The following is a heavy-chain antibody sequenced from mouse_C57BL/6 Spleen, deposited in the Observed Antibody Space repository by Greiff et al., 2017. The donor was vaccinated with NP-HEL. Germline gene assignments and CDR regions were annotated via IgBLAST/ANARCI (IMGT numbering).Heavy chain of an antibody. CDR2: IYPGDGDT. J-gene: IGHJ1*03. V-gene: IGHV1-82*01. D-gene: IGHD1-1*01. CDR3: ARADYGSRSDWYFDV. CDR1: GYAFSSSW. Sequence: QVQLQQSGPELVKPGASVKISCKASGYAFSSSWMNWVKQRPGKGLEWIGRIYPGDGDTNYNGKFKGKATLTADKSSSTAYMQLSSLTSEDSAVYFCARADYGSRSDWYFDVWGTGTTVTVSS.